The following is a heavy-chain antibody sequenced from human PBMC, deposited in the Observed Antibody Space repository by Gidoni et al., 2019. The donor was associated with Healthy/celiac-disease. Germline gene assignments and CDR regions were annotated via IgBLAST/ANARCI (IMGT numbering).Heavy chain of an antibody. Sequence: EVLLLESGGGLVQPGGSLRLSGAASAFTFSSYAMSWVRQAPVKWLEWVSAISGSGGSTYYADSVKGRFTISRDNSKNTLYLQMNSLSAEDTAVYYCARKVVVITANFDYWGQGTLVTVSS. V-gene: IGHV3-23*01. J-gene: IGHJ4*02. D-gene: IGHD3-22*01. CDR2: ISGSGGST. CDR1: AFTFSSYA. CDR3: ARKVVVITANFDY.